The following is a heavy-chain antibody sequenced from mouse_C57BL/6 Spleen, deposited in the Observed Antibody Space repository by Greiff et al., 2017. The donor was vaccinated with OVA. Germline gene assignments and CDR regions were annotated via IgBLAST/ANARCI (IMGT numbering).Heavy chain of an antibody. CDR2: IDPSDSYT. D-gene: IGHD3-2*02. CDR3: AWGAQADYYAMDY. Sequence: QVQLQQPGAELVKPGASVKLSCKASGYTFTSYWLQWVKQRPGQGLEWIGEIDPSDSYTNYNQKFKGKATLTVDTSSSTAYMQLSSLTSEDSAVYYCAWGAQADYYAMDYWGQGTSVTVSS. V-gene: IGHV1-50*01. J-gene: IGHJ4*01. CDR1: GYTFTSYW.